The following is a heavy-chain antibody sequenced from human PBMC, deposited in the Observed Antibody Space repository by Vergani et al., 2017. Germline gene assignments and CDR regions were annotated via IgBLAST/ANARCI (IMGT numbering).Heavy chain of an antibody. CDR3: ARDAGYCSSTSCPPTRRHSYYYMDV. J-gene: IGHJ6*03. V-gene: IGHV3-33*01. CDR1: GFTFSSYG. D-gene: IGHD2-2*01. CDR2: VWYVGSNT. Sequence: QVQLVESGGGVVQTGRSLRLSCAASGFTFSSYGMHWVRQVPGKGLEWVAVVWYVGSNTYYGDSVKGRFTISRDNSKNTLYLQMKSLRAEDTAVYYCARDAGYCSSTSCPPTRRHSYYYMDVWGKAATVTDSS.